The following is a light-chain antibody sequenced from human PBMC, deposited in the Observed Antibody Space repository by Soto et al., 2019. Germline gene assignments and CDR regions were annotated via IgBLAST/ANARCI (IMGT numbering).Light chain of an antibody. V-gene: IGKV3-11*01. CDR2: DAS. CDR3: QQRGSRPPWT. Sequence: DIVLTQSPVTLSLSPVYRANVSCKXSQSISSYLAWYQQTPGQAPRLLIYDASNRATGIPARFSGSGSGTDFTLTTSSLEPEDFAVYYCQQRGSRPPWTFGQGTKVDIK. CDR1: QSISSY. J-gene: IGKJ1*01.